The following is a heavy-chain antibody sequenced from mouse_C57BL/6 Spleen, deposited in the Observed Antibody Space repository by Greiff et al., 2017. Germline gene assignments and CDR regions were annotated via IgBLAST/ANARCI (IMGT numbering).Heavy chain of an antibody. Sequence: EVKLQQSGPGLVKPSQSLSLTCSVTGYSITSGYYWNWIRQFPGNKLEWMGYISYDGSNNYNPSLKNRISITRDTSKNQFFLKLNSVTTEDTATYYCADSNYSYWYFDVWGTGTTVTVSS. D-gene: IGHD2-5*01. J-gene: IGHJ1*03. CDR1: GYSITSGYY. CDR3: ADSNYSYWYFDV. V-gene: IGHV3-6*01. CDR2: ISYDGSN.